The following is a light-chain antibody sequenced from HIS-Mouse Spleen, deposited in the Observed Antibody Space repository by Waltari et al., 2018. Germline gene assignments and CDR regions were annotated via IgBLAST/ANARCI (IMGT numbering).Light chain of an antibody. CDR1: QGISSY. Sequence: DIQLTQSPSFLSASVGDSVTIPCRASQGISSYLAWYQQKPGKAPKLLIYAASTLQSGVPSRFSGSGSGAEFTLTISSLQPEDFATYYCQQLNSYPPTFGQGTKVEIK. CDR2: AAS. J-gene: IGKJ1*01. CDR3: QQLNSYPPT. V-gene: IGKV1-9*01.